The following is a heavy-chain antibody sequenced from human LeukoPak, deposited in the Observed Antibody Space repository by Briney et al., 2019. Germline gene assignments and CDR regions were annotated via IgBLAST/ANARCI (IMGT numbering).Heavy chain of an antibody. CDR2: ISSSSSYI. Sequence: GGSLRLSCAASGFTFSSCSMNWVRQAPGKGLEWVSSISSSSSYIYYADSVKGRFTISRDNAKNSLYLQMNSLRAEDTAVYYCARDSAGAFDIWGQGTMVTVSS. CDR3: ARDSAGAFDI. J-gene: IGHJ3*02. V-gene: IGHV3-21*01. CDR1: GFTFSSCS.